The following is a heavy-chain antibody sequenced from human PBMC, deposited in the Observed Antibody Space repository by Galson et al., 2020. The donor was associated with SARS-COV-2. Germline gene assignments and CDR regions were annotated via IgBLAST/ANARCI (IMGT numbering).Heavy chain of an antibody. J-gene: IGHJ5*02. Sequence: KTGGSLRLSCAASGFTFSDYYMSWIRQAPGKGLEWVSYISSSSSYTNYADSVKGRFTISRDNAKNSLYLQMNSLRAEDTAVYYCARDAGLEWLYYPGWFDPWGQGTLVTVSS. CDR3: ARDAGLEWLYYPGWFDP. CDR1: GFTFSDYY. V-gene: IGHV3-11*05. D-gene: IGHD3-3*01. CDR2: ISSSSSYT.